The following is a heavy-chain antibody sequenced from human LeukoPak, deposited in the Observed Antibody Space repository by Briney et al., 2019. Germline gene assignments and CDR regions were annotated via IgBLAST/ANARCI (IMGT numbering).Heavy chain of an antibody. J-gene: IGHJ6*03. Sequence: PGGSLRLSCAASGFTFSSHGMNWVRQAPGKGLEWVSSISSSGSYIYYAGSVKGRFTISRDNAKNSLYLQMNSLRAEDTAVYYCARVVSVAWSERRPGYYYMDVWGKGTTVTVSS. V-gene: IGHV3-21*01. CDR1: GFTFSSHG. CDR2: ISSSGSYI. CDR3: ARVVSVAWSERRPGYYYMDV. D-gene: IGHD1-1*01.